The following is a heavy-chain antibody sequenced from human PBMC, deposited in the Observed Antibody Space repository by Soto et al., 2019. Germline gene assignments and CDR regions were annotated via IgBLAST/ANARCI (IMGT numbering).Heavy chain of an antibody. V-gene: IGHV3-33*01. D-gene: IGHD2-21*02. CDR2: IWYDGSNK. J-gene: IGHJ4*02. Sequence: QVQLVESGGGVVQPGRSLRLSCAASGFTFSSYGMHWVRQAPGKGLEWVAVIWYDGSNKYYADSVKGRFTISRDNSKNTLYLQMNSLRAEDTAVYYCARDFPGVVVTGGFDYWGQGTLVTVSS. CDR1: GFTFSSYG. CDR3: ARDFPGVVVTGGFDY.